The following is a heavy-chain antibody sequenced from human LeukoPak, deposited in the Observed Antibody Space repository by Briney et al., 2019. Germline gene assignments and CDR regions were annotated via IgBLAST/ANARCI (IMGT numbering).Heavy chain of an antibody. CDR2: MYYSGST. V-gene: IGHV4-39*01. D-gene: IGHD3-22*01. Sequence: SETLSPTCTVSGGSISSSSYFWGWIRQPPGKGLEWIASMYYSGSTYYNPSLKSRVTISVDTSKNQFSLKLSSVTAADTAVYYCAGTNYDSSGYLTGYNWFDPWGQGTLVTVSS. CDR3: AGTNYDSSGYLTGYNWFDP. J-gene: IGHJ5*02. CDR1: GGSISSSSYF.